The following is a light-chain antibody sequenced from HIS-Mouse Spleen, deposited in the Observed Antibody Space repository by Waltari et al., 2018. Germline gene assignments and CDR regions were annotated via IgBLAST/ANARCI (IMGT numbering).Light chain of an antibody. J-gene: IGLJ2*01. V-gene: IGLV3-9*01. Sequence: SYELTQPLSVSVALGQTARITCGGTNIGSKNVHWSQQKPGQAPVLVIYRDSNRPSGIPERFSGSNSGNTATLTISRAQAGDEADYYCQVWDSSTVVFGGGTKLTVL. CDR3: QVWDSSTVV. CDR2: RDS. CDR1: NIGSKN.